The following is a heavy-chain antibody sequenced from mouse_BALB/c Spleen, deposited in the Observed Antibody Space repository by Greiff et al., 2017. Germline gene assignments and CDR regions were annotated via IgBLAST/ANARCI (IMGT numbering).Heavy chain of an antibody. J-gene: IGHJ4*01. V-gene: IGHV14-3*02. CDR1: GFNIKDTY. D-gene: IGHD2-14*01. CDR2: IDPANGNT. CDR3: ARGGDRAMDY. Sequence: EVKVVESGAELVKPGASVKLSCTASGFNIKDTYMHWVKQRPEQGLEWIGRIDPANGNTKYDPKFQGKATITADTSSNTAYLQLSSLTSEDTAVYYCARGGDRAMDYWGQGTSVTVSS.